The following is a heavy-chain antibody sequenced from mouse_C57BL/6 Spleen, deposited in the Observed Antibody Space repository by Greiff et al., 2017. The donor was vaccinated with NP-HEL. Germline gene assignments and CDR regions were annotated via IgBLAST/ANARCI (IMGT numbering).Heavy chain of an antibody. J-gene: IGHJ2*01. D-gene: IGHD1-2*01. CDR3: ARGGTTARFLDY. CDR2: INPNNGGT. Sequence: EVQLQQSGPELVKPGASVKISCKASGYTFTDYYMNWVKQSHGKSLEWIGDINPNNGGTSYNQKFKGKATLTVDKSSSTAYMELRSLTSEDSAVYYCARGGTTARFLDYWGHSTTLTVSS. V-gene: IGHV1-26*01. CDR1: GYTFTDYY.